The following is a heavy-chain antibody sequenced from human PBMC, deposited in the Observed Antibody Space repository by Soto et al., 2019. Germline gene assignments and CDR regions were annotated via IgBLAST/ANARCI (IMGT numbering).Heavy chain of an antibody. CDR2: ISYDGSNK. CDR1: GFTFSRYA. J-gene: IGHJ4*02. Sequence: GGSLRLSCEASGFTFSRYAMHGVRQAPGKGLEWVAVISYDGSNKYYADSVKGRFTISRDNSKNTLYLQMNSLRAEDTAVYYCAREGVNYGSGSYYRGPALVYWGQGTLVTVSS. V-gene: IGHV3-30-3*01. CDR3: AREGVNYGSGSYYRGPALVY. D-gene: IGHD3-10*01.